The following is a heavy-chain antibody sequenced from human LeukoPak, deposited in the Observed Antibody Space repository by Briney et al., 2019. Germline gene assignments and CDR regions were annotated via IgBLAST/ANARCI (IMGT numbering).Heavy chain of an antibody. CDR2: ISGSGGST. CDR1: GFTFSSYA. Sequence: GGSLRLSCAASGFTFSSYAMSWVRQAPGKGLEWVPGISGSGGSTYYADSVKGRFPISRDNSKNTLYLQMNSLRAEDTAVYYCAREEGPYVVSSTYFDYWGQGTLVTVSS. V-gene: IGHV3-23*01. CDR3: AREEGPYVVSSTYFDY. D-gene: IGHD2-2*01. J-gene: IGHJ4*02.